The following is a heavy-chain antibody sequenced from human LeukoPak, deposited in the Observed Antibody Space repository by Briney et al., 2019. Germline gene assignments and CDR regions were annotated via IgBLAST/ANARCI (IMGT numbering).Heavy chain of an antibody. CDR2: VYYSGNT. CDR1: GGSISTNSSY. CDR3: ARHLPGWYYFDY. J-gene: IGHJ4*02. V-gene: IGHV4-39*01. Sequence: SETLSLTCTVSGGSISTNSSYWGCIRQPPGKGLEWVGSVYYSGNTYYNPSLKSRVTVSVDTSKNQFSLKLSSVTAADTAVYYCARHLPGWYYFDYWGQGTRVTVSS. D-gene: IGHD6-19*01.